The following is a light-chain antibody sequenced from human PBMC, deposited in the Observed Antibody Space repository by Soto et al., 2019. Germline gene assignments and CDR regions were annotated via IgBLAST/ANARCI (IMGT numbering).Light chain of an antibody. CDR2: ENI. CDR1: SSDVGAYDL. V-gene: IGLV2-23*01. CDR3: CSYAGNRIFI. J-gene: IGLJ2*01. Sequence: QSALTQPASVSGSPGQSITISCIGTSSDVGAYDLVSWYQQHPGTAPRLIIYENIRRPSTITSRFSGSKSGNTASLTISGLRAEDEATYHCCSYAGNRIFIFGGGTKLTVL.